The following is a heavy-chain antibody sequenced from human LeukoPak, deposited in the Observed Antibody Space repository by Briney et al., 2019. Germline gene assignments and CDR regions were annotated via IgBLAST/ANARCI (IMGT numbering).Heavy chain of an antibody. D-gene: IGHD6-19*01. CDR3: ARRSSGWYSMGYFDY. CDR1: GGSLSSYY. J-gene: IGHJ4*02. CDR2: IYYSGST. Sequence: SETLSLTCTVSGGSLSSYYWSWLRQPPGKGLEWIGYIYYSGSTNYNPSLKSRVTISVDTSKNQFSLKLSSVTAADTAVYYCARRSSGWYSMGYFDYWGQGTLVTVSS. V-gene: IGHV4-59*01.